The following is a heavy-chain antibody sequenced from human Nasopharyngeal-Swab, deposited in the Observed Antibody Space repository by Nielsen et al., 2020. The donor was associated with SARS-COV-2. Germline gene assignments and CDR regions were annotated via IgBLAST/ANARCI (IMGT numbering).Heavy chain of an antibody. V-gene: IGHV3-48*02. Sequence: GESLKISCAASGFTFNSYSMNWVRQAPGKGLEWVSYISSSSSTIYYADSVKGRFAISRDNAKNSLYLQMNSLRDEDTAVYYCARDQGLRYYYDSSGCLDYWGQGTLVTVSS. D-gene: IGHD3-22*01. J-gene: IGHJ4*02. CDR3: ARDQGLRYYYDSSGCLDY. CDR1: GFTFNSYS. CDR2: ISSSSSTI.